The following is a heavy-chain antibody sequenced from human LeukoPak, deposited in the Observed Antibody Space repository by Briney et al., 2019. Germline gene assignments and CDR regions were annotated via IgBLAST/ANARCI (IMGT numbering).Heavy chain of an antibody. CDR1: GFTFSSYS. CDR2: ISSSSSYI. J-gene: IGHJ5*02. Sequence: PGGSLRLPCAASGFTFSSYSMNWVRQAPGKGLEWVSSISSSSSYIYYADSVKGRFTISRDNAKNSLYLQMNSLRAEDTAVYYCARDWGRYCSSTSCYSPWFDPWGQGTLVTVSS. CDR3: ARDWGRYCSSTSCYSPWFDP. D-gene: IGHD2-2*01. V-gene: IGHV3-21*01.